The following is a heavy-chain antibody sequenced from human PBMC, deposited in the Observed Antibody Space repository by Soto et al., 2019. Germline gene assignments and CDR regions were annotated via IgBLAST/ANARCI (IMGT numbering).Heavy chain of an antibody. CDR1: GFTFSSYA. CDR2: ISYDGSNK. V-gene: IGHV3-30-3*01. J-gene: IGHJ6*04. D-gene: IGHD3-22*01. Sequence: PGGSLRLSCAASGFTFSSYAMHWVRQAPGKGLEWVAVISYDGSNKYYADSVKGRFTISRDNSKNTLYLQMNSLRAEDTAVYYCARDGGVVSYYYGREVWGKETTVSVSS. CDR3: ARDGGVVSYYYGREV.